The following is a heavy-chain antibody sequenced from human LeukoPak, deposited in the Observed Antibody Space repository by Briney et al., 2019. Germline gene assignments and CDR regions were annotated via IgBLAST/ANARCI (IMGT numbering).Heavy chain of an antibody. D-gene: IGHD4-17*01. CDR3: ARSNDGDYAPLDY. V-gene: IGHV3-30*04. Sequence: GGSLRLSCAASGFTFSSYAMHWVRQAPGQGLERVAVISYDGSNKYYADSVKGRFTISRDNSKNTLYLQMNSLRAEDTAVYYCARSNDGDYAPLDYWGQGSLVTVSS. CDR1: GFTFSSYA. J-gene: IGHJ4*02. CDR2: ISYDGSNK.